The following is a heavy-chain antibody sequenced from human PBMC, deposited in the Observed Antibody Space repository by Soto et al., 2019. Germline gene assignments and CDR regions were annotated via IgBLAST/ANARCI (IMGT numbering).Heavy chain of an antibody. J-gene: IGHJ3*02. V-gene: IGHV4-4*07. CDR2: IYSGGST. CDR1: GVSISGYY. CDR3: AKAIRSRAVDAVDI. Sequence: SETLSLTCSVSGVSISGYYWGWIRQAAGKGLEWIGRIYSGGSTNYSPSLKSRVTMSVDASRNQFSLNLTSVTAADTAVYFCAKAIRSRAVDAVDIWGHGTMVTVSS. D-gene: IGHD2-21*01.